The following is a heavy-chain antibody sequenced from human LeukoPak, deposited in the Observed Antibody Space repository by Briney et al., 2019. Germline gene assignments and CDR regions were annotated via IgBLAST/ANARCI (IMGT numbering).Heavy chain of an antibody. Sequence: GASVKVSCKTSGYTFTDYDINWVRQATGQGLEWLGRVNPSLGNTVYAQKFQDRVTITRDTSISTVYMELRSLKSEDTAVYYCARGHVTVFGPEGWYFDLWGRGTPVTVSS. J-gene: IGHJ2*01. CDR3: ARGHVTVFGPEGWYFDL. V-gene: IGHV1-8*01. D-gene: IGHD3-3*01. CDR1: GYTFTDYD. CDR2: VNPSLGNT.